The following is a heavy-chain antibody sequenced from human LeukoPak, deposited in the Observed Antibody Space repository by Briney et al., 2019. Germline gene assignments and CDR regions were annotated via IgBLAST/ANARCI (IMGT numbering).Heavy chain of an antibody. CDR1: GFTFGSYA. J-gene: IGHJ6*02. Sequence: GGSLRLSCAASGFTFGSYAMNWVRQAPGKGLEWVSAISGSGGSPYYADSVKGRFTISRDNSKNTLYLQMNSLRAEDTAVYYCAKQHQWLVTYYGMDVWGQGTTVTVSS. CDR3: AKQHQWLVTYYGMDV. V-gene: IGHV3-23*01. CDR2: ISGSGGSP. D-gene: IGHD6-19*01.